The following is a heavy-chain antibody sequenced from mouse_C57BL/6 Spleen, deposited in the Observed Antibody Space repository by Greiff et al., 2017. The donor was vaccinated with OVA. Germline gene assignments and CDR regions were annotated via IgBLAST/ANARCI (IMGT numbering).Heavy chain of an antibody. CDR3: ARSNHWDAYYAMDY. CDR2: IRNKANGYTT. J-gene: IGHJ4*01. V-gene: IGHV7-3*01. D-gene: IGHD4-1*01. Sequence: EVKLVESGGGLVQPGGSLSLSCAASGFTFTDYYMSWVRQPPGKALEWLGFIRNKANGYTTEYSASVKGRFTISRDNSQSILYLQMNALRAEDSATYYCARSNHWDAYYAMDYWGQGTSVTVSS. CDR1: GFTFTDYY.